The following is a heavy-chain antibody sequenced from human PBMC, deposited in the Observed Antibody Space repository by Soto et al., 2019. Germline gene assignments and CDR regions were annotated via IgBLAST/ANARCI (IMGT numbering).Heavy chain of an antibody. CDR3: ARRYGASFDY. J-gene: IGHJ4*02. D-gene: IGHD4-17*01. CDR1: GGSISSFY. V-gene: IGHV4-59*01. CDR2: IYYSGST. Sequence: SETLSLTCTVSGGSISSFYWSWIRQPPGKGLEWIGYIYYSGSTNYNPSLKSRVTISVDTSKNQFSLKLSSVTAADTAVYYCARRYGASFDYWGQGTLVTVSS.